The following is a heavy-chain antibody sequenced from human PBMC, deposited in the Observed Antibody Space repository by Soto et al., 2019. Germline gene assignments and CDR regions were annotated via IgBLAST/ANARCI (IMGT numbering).Heavy chain of an antibody. CDR3: ARVTGRYYYGMDV. J-gene: IGHJ6*02. Sequence: QVQLQQWGAGLLKPSETLSLTCAVYGGSFSGYYWSWIRQPPGKGLEWIGEINHSGSTNYNPSLKSRVTISVETSKNQVSLQLSSVAAADTAVYYCARVTGRYYYGMDVWGQGTTVTVSS. CDR1: GGSFSGYY. V-gene: IGHV4-34*01. CDR2: INHSGST.